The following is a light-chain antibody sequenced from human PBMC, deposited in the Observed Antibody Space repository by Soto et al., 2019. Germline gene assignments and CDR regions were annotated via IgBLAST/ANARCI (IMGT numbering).Light chain of an antibody. CDR2: SAS. V-gene: IGKV1D-12*01. J-gene: IGKJ1*01. Sequence: DIQMTQSPSSVSASVGDRVTITCRASQAISTWLAWYQQNPGKAPKLLIYSASNLQSGVPSRFSGSGSGTYFTLTISSLQPEDFATYYCHQANSFPRTFGQGTKVEIK. CDR3: HQANSFPRT. CDR1: QAISTW.